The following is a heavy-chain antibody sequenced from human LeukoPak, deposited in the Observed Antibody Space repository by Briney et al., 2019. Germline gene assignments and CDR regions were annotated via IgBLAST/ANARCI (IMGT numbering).Heavy chain of an antibody. D-gene: IGHD3-22*01. CDR3: ARDRFDDSSGYYYHYSYYMDV. V-gene: IGHV4-39*07. CDR2: IYYSGNT. J-gene: IGHJ6*03. CDR1: GVSIRSHY. Sequence: SETLSLTCTVSGVSIRSHYWSWIRQPPGKGLEGIGSIYYSGNTDYNPSLKSRVTISVETSKNQFSLKVSSVTAADTAIYYCARDRFDDSSGYYYHYSYYMDVWGKGTTVTVSS.